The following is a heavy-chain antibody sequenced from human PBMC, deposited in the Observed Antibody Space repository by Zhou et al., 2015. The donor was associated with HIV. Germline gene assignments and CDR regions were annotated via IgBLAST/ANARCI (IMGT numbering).Heavy chain of an antibody. Sequence: QVQLVQSGTEVKPPGSSVKVSCKASGGTFNTYEISWVRQAPGQGLVWMGGITPIFGKPNYAQKFLGRVTITADPSTKTAYMELRSLRSEDTAVYYCARCSGSYYYYYGMDVWGQGTTVTVSS. V-gene: IGHV1-69*01. CDR2: ITPIFGKP. CDR1: GGTFNTYE. CDR3: ARCSGSYYYYYGMDV. D-gene: IGHD1-26*01. J-gene: IGHJ6*02.